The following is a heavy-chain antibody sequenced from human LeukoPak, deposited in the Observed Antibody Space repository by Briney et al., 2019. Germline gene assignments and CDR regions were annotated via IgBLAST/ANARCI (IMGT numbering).Heavy chain of an antibody. V-gene: IGHV4-59*01. CDR3: ARDVYDSSGYLRLDP. CDR1: GGSISSYY. J-gene: IGHJ5*02. D-gene: IGHD3-22*01. CDR2: IYYSGST. Sequence: PSETLSLTCTVSGGSISSYYWSWIRQPPGKGLEWIGYIYYSGSTNYNPSLKSRVTISVDTSKNQFSLKLSSVTAADTAVYYCARDVYDSSGYLRLDPWGQGTLVTVSS.